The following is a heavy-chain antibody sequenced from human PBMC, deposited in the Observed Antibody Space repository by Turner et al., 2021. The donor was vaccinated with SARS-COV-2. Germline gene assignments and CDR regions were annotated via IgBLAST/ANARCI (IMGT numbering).Heavy chain of an antibody. CDR2: TSYNESDK. CDR1: GFTFSSYG. D-gene: IGHD4-4*01. CDR3: AKQQGLYSNPMYYFDY. Sequence: QGPRVESGGAVVQPGRSVRPSCSASGFTFSSYGMHWVRQAPGKGLEWVAVTSYNESDKYYADSVNGRFTISRDNSKNTLYLQMNGLRTEDTAVYYCAKQQGLYSNPMYYFDYWGQGTLVTVSS. V-gene: IGHV3-30*18. J-gene: IGHJ4*02.